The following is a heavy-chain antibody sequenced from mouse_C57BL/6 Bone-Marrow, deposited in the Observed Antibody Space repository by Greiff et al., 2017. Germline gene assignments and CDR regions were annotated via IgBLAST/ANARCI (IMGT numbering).Heavy chain of an antibody. J-gene: IGHJ4*01. V-gene: IGHV1-69*01. CDR1: GYTFTSYW. CDR3: ARFPLYSNYGYAMDY. Sequence: QVQLQQPGAELVMPGASVKLSCKASGYTFTSYWMHWVKQRPGQGLEWIGEIDPSDSYTNYNQKFKGKSTLTVDKSSSTAYMQLSSLTAEDSAVYYCARFPLYSNYGYAMDYWGQGTSVTVSS. CDR2: IDPSDSYT. D-gene: IGHD2-5*01.